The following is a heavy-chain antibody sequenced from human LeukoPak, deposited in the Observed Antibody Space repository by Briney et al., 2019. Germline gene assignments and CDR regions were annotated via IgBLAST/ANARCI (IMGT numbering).Heavy chain of an antibody. CDR3: ARVDYGGHPYYFDY. D-gene: IGHD4-23*01. V-gene: IGHV1-46*01. J-gene: IGHJ4*02. Sequence: ASVKVSCKASGYTFTSYYLHWVRQAPGQGLEWMGVINPSGGSTRYAQKFQGRVTITRDTSASTAYMELSSLRSEDTAVYYCARVDYGGHPYYFDYWGQGTLVTVSS. CDR1: GYTFTSYY. CDR2: INPSGGST.